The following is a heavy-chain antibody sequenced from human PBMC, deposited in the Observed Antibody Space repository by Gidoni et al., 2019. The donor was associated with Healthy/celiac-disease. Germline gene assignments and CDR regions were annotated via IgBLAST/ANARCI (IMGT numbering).Heavy chain of an antibody. J-gene: IGHJ6*02. Sequence: EVQLVESGGGVVQPGGSLRLSCAASGFTFDDYAMHWVRQAPGKGLECVSLISGDGGSTYYADSVKGRFTISRDNSKNSLYLQMNSLRTEDTALYYCAKEWGGLYGMDVWGQGTTVTVSS. CDR3: AKEWGGLYGMDV. V-gene: IGHV3-43*02. CDR2: ISGDGGST. CDR1: GFTFDDYA. D-gene: IGHD1-26*01.